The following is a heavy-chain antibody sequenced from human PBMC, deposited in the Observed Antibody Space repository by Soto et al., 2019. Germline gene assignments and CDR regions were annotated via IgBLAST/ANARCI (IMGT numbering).Heavy chain of an antibody. CDR3: AKAPRDGYKRAFDY. D-gene: IGHD5-12*01. J-gene: IGHJ4*02. Sequence: QVQLVESGGGVVQPGRSLRLSCAASGFTFSSYGMHWVRQAPGKGPEWVAVISYDGSNKYYADSVKGRFTISRDNSKNTLYLQMNSLRAEDTAVYYCAKAPRDGYKRAFDYWGQGTLVTVSS. V-gene: IGHV3-30*18. CDR1: GFTFSSYG. CDR2: ISYDGSNK.